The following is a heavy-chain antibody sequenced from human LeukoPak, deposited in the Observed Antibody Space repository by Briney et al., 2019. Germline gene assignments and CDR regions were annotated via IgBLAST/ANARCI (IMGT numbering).Heavy chain of an antibody. V-gene: IGHV3-30*03. Sequence: GRSLRLSCAASGFTLSSYGMHWVRQAPGKGLEWVAVISYDGSNKYYADSVKGRFTISRDNSKNTLYLQMNSLRAEDTAVYYCALWLQFHDAFDIWGQGTMVSVSS. CDR1: GFTLSSYG. CDR2: ISYDGSNK. CDR3: ALWLQFHDAFDI. J-gene: IGHJ3*02. D-gene: IGHD5-24*01.